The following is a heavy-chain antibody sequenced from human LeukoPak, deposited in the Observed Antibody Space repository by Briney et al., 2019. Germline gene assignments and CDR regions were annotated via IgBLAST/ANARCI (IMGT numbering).Heavy chain of an antibody. D-gene: IGHD6-13*01. Sequence: QPGGSLRLSCAASGFTLSSYWMSWVRQAPGKGLEWVANIKYDGSEIYYVDSVKGRFTISRDIAKNSLNLQMNGLRAEDTAVYYCARDIAAAGLFFNYWGQGTLVTVSP. J-gene: IGHJ4*02. CDR3: ARDIAAAGLFFNY. CDR2: IKYDGSEI. CDR1: GFTLSSYW. V-gene: IGHV3-7*01.